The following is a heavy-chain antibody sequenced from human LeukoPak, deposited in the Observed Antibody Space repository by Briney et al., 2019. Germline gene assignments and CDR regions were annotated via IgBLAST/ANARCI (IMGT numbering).Heavy chain of an antibody. CDR2: IGTAGDT. CDR3: ARGRGMVRGVIDAFDI. V-gene: IGHV3-13*04. J-gene: IGHJ3*02. Sequence: GGSLRLSCAASGFTFSSYDMHWVRQATGKGLEWVSAIGTAGDTYYPGSVKGRFTISRENAKNSLYLQMNSLRAGDTAVYYCARGRGMVRGVIDAFDIWGQGTMVTVSS. CDR1: GFTFSSYD. D-gene: IGHD3-10*01.